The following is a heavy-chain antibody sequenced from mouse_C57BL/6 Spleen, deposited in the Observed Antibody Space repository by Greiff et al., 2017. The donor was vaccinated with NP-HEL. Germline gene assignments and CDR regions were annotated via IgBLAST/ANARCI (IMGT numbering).Heavy chain of an antibody. D-gene: IGHD2-4*01. Sequence: EVKLQESGGGLVQPKGSLKLSCAASGFSFTTYAMNWVRQAPGKGLEWVARIRSKSNNYATYYADSVKDRFTISRDDSESMLYLQRNNLKTEDTAMYYCVRGDLVDDYDVAYWGQGTLVTVSA. CDR2: IRSKSNNYAT. V-gene: IGHV10-1*01. J-gene: IGHJ3*01. CDR1: GFSFTTYA. CDR3: VRGDLVDDYDVAY.